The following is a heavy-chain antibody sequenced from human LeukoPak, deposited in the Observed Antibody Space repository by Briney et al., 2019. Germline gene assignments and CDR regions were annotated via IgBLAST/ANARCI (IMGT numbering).Heavy chain of an antibody. CDR2: ISWNGGKI. CDR1: GFTFDDYA. Sequence: GGSLRLSCVTSGFTFDDYAMHWVRQAPGKGLEWVSGISWNGGKIDYADSVKGRFTISRDNAKNSLHLQMNSLGAEDTALYYCAKDRDNSGWYHASGGMDVWGQGTTVTVSS. J-gene: IGHJ6*02. D-gene: IGHD6-19*01. V-gene: IGHV3-9*01. CDR3: AKDRDNSGWYHASGGMDV.